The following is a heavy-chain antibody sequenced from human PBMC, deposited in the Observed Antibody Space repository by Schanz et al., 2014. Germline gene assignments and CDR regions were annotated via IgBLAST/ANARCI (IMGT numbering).Heavy chain of an antibody. CDR2: ISWNSGSI. Sequence: EVQLVESGGGLVQPGRSLRLSCAASGFPFNEYGMLWVRQAPGKGLEWVSSISWNSGSIDYADSVKGRFTISRDNAKNSLYLQMNSLRAEDTALYYCVKDGIMVQGVIWERYFDSWGQGTLVTVSS. J-gene: IGHJ4*02. CDR1: GFPFNEYG. CDR3: VKDGIMVQGVIWERYFDS. V-gene: IGHV3-9*01. D-gene: IGHD3-10*01.